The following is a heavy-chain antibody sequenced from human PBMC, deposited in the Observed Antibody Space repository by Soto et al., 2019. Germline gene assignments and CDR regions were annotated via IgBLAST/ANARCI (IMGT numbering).Heavy chain of an antibody. V-gene: IGHV1-18*01. D-gene: IGHD3-9*01. CDR1: GYTFTSYV. J-gene: IGHJ6*02. Sequence: GASVKVSCKASGYTFTSYVISWVRQAPGQGLEWMGWISAYNGNTNYAQKLQGRVTITADESTSTAYMELSSLRSEDTAVYYCAQRSTDYDILTGYYGVWGQGTTVTVSS. CDR3: AQRSTDYDILTGYYGV. CDR2: ISAYNGNT.